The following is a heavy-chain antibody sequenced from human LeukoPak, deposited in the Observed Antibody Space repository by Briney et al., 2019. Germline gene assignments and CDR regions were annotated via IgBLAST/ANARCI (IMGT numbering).Heavy chain of an antibody. CDR3: ALYYYGSGIPFDY. V-gene: IGHV4-39*07. Sequence: SETLSLTCTVSGASISSSTYYWGWIRQPPGKGLEWIGSIYYSGSTYYNPSLKSRVTISVDTSKNQFSLKLSSVTAADTAVYYCALYYYGSGIPFDYWGQGTLVTVSS. CDR1: GASISSSTYY. D-gene: IGHD3-10*01. CDR2: IYYSGST. J-gene: IGHJ4*02.